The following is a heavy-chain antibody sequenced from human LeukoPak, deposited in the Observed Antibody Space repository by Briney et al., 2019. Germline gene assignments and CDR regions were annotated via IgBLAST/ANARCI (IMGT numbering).Heavy chain of an antibody. Sequence: GGSLRLSYAASGFTFSSYGMHWVRQAPGKGLECVSIISGTSDSTYYADSVKGRFTISRDNSKNTLYLQMNSLRVDDTAVYYCAKHLWRDLVSFGEGYYFGYWGQGTLVTVSS. CDR2: ISGTSDST. CDR3: AKHLWRDLVSFGEGYYFGY. V-gene: IGHV3-23*01. D-gene: IGHD3-10*01. CDR1: GFTFSSYG. J-gene: IGHJ4*02.